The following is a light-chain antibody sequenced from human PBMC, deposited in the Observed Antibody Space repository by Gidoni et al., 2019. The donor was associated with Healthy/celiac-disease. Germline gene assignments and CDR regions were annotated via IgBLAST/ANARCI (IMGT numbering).Light chain of an antibody. V-gene: IGKV1-39*01. J-gene: IGKJ2*01. Sequence: ASQSSSSYLNWYQQKPGKAPKLLIYAESSLQSGVPSRFSGSGSGTDFTLTISSLQPEDVATYYCQQSDSTLYTFGQGTKLEIK. CDR3: QQSDSTLYT. CDR1: QSSSSY. CDR2: AES.